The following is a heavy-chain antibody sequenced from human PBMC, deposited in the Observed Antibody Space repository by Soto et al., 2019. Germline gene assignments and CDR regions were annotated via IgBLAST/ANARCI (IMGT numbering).Heavy chain of an antibody. V-gene: IGHV2-5*02. Sequence: QITLKESGPSLVNPTKSLTLTCSLTGFSLTTTELAVGSICQPPGKALEWLALIYWDDDKRYTPSLKSRLTITQDTAKNQVVLTMTTVHPEDTATYFFAPSGPIATDAFDYSGQGILVTVSS. CDR3: APSGPIATDAFDY. CDR1: GFSLTTTELA. J-gene: IGHJ4*02. D-gene: IGHD6-13*01. CDR2: IYWDDDK.